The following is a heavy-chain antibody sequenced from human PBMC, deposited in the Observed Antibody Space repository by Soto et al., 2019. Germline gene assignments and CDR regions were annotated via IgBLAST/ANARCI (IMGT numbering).Heavy chain of an antibody. CDR1: GYTFTSYY. D-gene: IGHD6-6*01. CDR3: ARRLSAARPSVWFDP. Sequence: GASVKGSCKASGYTFTSYYIHRGRQAPGQGLEWMGLINPSGGSTTYAQKFQGRVTMTRDTSTSTVYMELSSLRSEDTAVYYCARRLSAARPSVWFDPWGQGTLVTVSS. V-gene: IGHV1-46*01. J-gene: IGHJ5*02. CDR2: INPSGGST.